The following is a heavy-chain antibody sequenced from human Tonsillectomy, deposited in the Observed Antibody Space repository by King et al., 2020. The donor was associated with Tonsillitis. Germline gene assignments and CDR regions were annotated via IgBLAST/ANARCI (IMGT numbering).Heavy chain of an antibody. D-gene: IGHD3-22*01. CDR2: TYYRSKWYS. CDR3: ARSPDYYDSSGYYSPFDY. J-gene: IGHJ4*02. CDR1: GDSVSSNSAA. Sequence: VQPQQSGPGLVKPSQTLSLTCAISGDSVSSNSAAWNWIRQSPSRGLEWLGRTYYRSKWYSDYAVSVKSRITINPDTSKNQFSLQLNSVTPEDTAVYYCARSPDYYDSSGYYSPFDYWGQGTLVTVSS. V-gene: IGHV6-1*01.